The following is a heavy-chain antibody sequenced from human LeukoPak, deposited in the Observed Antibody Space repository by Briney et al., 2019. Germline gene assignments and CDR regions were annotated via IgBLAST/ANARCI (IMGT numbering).Heavy chain of an antibody. CDR3: ARLNVEMATAFDS. J-gene: IGHJ4*02. CDR2: IYYSGST. CDR1: GGSISSYY. V-gene: IGHV4-59*01. D-gene: IGHD5-24*01. Sequence: SSETLSLTCTVSGGSISSYYWSWIRQPPAKGLEWIGYIYYSGSTNYNPALKRRVTISVGTSKKQFSLKLSSVTAADKAVYYCARLNVEMATAFDSWGQGTLVTVSS.